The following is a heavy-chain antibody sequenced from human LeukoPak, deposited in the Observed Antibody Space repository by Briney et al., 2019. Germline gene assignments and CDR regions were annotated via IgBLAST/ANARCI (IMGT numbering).Heavy chain of an antibody. CDR3: ARGPKHLWFGESLLYFDY. D-gene: IGHD3-10*01. CDR2: IYYSGST. V-gene: IGHV4-61*01. J-gene: IGHJ4*02. CDR1: GYSISSGYY. Sequence: SETLSLTCAVSGYSISSGYYWSWIRQPPGKGLEWIGYIYYSGSTNYNPSLKSRVTISVDTSKNQFSLKLSSVYAADTAVYYCARGPKHLWFGESLLYFDYWGQGTLVTVSS.